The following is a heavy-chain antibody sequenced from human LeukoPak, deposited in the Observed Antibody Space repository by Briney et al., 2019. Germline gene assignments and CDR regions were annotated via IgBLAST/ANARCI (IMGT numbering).Heavy chain of an antibody. CDR2: IKSKSDGETT. V-gene: IGHV3-15*01. CDR1: GFTFSNAW. J-gene: IGHJ4*02. D-gene: IGHD3-16*02. Sequence: GGSLRLSCAASGFTFSNAWMSWVRQAPGQGLEWVARIKSKSDGETTDYAAPVKGRFTISRDDSKDTLYLQMNSLKTEDTAMYYCTTDYYDYVWGSYRPDYWGQGTLVTVSS. CDR3: TTDYYDYVWGSYRPDY.